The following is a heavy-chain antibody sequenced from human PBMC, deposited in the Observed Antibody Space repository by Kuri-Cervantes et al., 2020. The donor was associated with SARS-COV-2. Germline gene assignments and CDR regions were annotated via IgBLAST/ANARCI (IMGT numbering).Heavy chain of an antibody. Sequence: ESLKISCAVYGGSFSGYYWSWIRQPPGKGLEWIGEINHSGSTNYNPSLKSRVTISVDTSKNQFSLKLSSVTAADTAVYYCARGPTPRSRNYYGMDVWGQGTTVTVSS. CDR1: GGSFSGYY. CDR2: INHSGST. V-gene: IGHV4-34*01. J-gene: IGHJ6*02. CDR3: ARGPTPRSRNYYGMDV.